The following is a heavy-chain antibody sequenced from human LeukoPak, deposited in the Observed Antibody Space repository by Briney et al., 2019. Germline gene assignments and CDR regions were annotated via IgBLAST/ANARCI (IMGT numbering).Heavy chain of an antibody. D-gene: IGHD6-19*01. V-gene: IGHV3-30*18. CDR2: ISYDGSNK. CDR1: GFTFSSYG. Sequence: PGRSLRLSCAASGFTFSSYGMHWVRQAPGKGLEWVAVISYDGSNKYYADSVKGRFTISRDNSKSTLYLQMNSLRAEDTAVYYCAKGAAGIAVAGDWFDPWGQGTLVTVSS. CDR3: AKGAAGIAVAGDWFDP. J-gene: IGHJ5*02.